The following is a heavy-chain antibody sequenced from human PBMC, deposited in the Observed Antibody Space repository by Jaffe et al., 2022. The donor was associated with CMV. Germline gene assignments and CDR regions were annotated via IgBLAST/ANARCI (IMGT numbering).Heavy chain of an antibody. J-gene: IGHJ4*02. CDR1: GFTVSDNY. Sequence: EVQLVQSGGGLVQPGGSLRLSCAASGFTVSDNYMGWVRQAPGRALEWVSVIYSGGDTAYADSLKDRFIISRHPSRNTLYLEMSSLRVEDTAVYYCASSRASTGYRYNHGWIGWGPKDPPRQPDVRKHSQFDYWGQGTRVTVSA. V-gene: IGHV3-66*01. D-gene: IGHD5-18*01. CDR3: ASSRASTGYRYNHGWIGWGPKDPPRQPDVRKHSQFDY. CDR2: IYSGGDT.